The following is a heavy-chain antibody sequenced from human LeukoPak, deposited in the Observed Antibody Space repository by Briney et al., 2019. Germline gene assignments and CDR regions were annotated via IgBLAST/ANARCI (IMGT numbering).Heavy chain of an antibody. CDR1: GFTFSSYD. D-gene: IGHD6-13*01. J-gene: IGHJ4*02. V-gene: IGHV3-48*03. CDR2: ISSGGTLI. CDR3: ASAYYSTWYFVF. Sequence: PGGSLRLSCVASGFTFSSYDMDWVRQAPGKGLEWVSYISSGGTLIYYADSVKGRFTISRDNAKNSLYLQMSSLRAEDTAIYYCASAYYSTWYFVFWGEGALVTVSS.